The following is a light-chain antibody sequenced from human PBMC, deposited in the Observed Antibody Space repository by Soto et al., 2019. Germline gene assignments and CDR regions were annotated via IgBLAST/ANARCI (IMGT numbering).Light chain of an antibody. CDR1: QGISTY. Sequence: IQSTRCAFSLSESPSCRLTITCRASQGISTYLNWYQQKPGKAPKLLIYAASSLQSGVPSRFSGSGSETDFTLTISSLQPEDFATYSCQQSYSTTWTFGQGTRLEIK. CDR3: QQSYSTTWT. CDR2: AAS. J-gene: IGKJ5*01. V-gene: IGKV1-39*01.